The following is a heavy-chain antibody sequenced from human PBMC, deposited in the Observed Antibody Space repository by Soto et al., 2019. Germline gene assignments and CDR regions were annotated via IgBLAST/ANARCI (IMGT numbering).Heavy chain of an antibody. CDR2: IYYSGST. V-gene: IGHV4-61*01. CDR1: GGSVSSGSYY. CDR3: ARSPYDYVWGKTGLDDY. J-gene: IGHJ4*02. D-gene: IGHD3-16*01. Sequence: ASETLSLTCTVSGGSVSSGSYYWSWIRQPPGKGLEWIGYIYYSGSTNYNPSLKSRVTISVDTSKNQFSLKLSSVTAADTAVYYCARSPYDYVWGKTGLDDYWGQGTLVTVSS.